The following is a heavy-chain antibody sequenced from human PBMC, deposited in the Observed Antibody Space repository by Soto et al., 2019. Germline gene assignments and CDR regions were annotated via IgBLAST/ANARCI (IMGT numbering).Heavy chain of an antibody. CDR3: ARNVTYSSSLSQYSGMDV. Sequence: QVQLVQSGAEVKEPGSSVRVSCKASGGTFDNFIMNWVRQTPGQGLEWMGGIVPMLGTPTYAEKFKGRVTISATGSTGTMYMEVTSLRSEDTAIYYCARNVTYSSSLSQYSGMDVWGQGTTVTVSS. CDR2: IVPMLGTP. D-gene: IGHD1-26*01. J-gene: IGHJ6*02. V-gene: IGHV1-69*01. CDR1: GGTFDNFI.